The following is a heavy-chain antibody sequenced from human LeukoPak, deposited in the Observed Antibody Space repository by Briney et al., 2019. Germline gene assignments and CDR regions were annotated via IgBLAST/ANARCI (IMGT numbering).Heavy chain of an antibody. D-gene: IGHD1-1*01. Sequence: PGGSLRLSCAAPTFTVRGNYITWVRQAPGKALEWVSFIYTTGTTYYADSVKGRFAISRDDSKNTVYLQMSSLRADDTAMYFCAGASGFAFGPRFNVWGQGTRVTVSS. CDR3: AGASGFAFGPRFNV. V-gene: IGHV3-66*01. CDR2: IYTTGTT. J-gene: IGHJ4*02. CDR1: TFTVRGNY.